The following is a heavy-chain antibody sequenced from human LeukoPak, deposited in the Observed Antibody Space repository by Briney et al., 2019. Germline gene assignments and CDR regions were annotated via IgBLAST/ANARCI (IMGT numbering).Heavy chain of an antibody. CDR2: IYPGDSYT. Sequence: GESLQISSKGSAYSFTSYWIAWVRRMPGKGREWMGIIYPGDSYTTYTPSFQGQVTISADKSISTAYLQWRSLKASDTAMYYCARRSGSDALDIWGQGTMVTVSS. CDR1: AYSFTSYW. CDR3: ARRSGSDALDI. D-gene: IGHD3-10*01. V-gene: IGHV5-51*01. J-gene: IGHJ3*02.